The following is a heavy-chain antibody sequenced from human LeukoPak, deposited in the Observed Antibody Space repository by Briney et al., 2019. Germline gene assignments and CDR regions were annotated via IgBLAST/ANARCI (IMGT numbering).Heavy chain of an antibody. D-gene: IGHD2-15*01. CDR3: ARDHLEGGHIFDS. J-gene: IGHJ4*02. CDR1: GFTFSSYD. V-gene: IGHV3-21*04. Sequence: PGGSLRLSCAASGFTFSSYDMNWVRQAPGKGLEWVSSISSSSNYIHYADSVKGRFTISRDNAKNSLYLQMNSLRADDTALYYCARDHLEGGHIFDSWGQGTLVTVSS. CDR2: ISSSSNYI.